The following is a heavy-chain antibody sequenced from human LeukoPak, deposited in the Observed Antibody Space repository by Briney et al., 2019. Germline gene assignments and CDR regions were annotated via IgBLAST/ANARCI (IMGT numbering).Heavy chain of an antibody. V-gene: IGHV3-23*01. J-gene: IGHJ4*02. CDR1: GFTFSNYS. D-gene: IGHD2-21*01. CDR2: ISGSGGST. Sequence: GESLRLSCAASGFTFSNYSMGWVRQAPGKGLEWVSAISGSGGSTYYADSVKGRFTISRDNSKNTLYLQMNSLRAEDTAVYYYSGPQTPQREVDYWGQGTLVTVSS. CDR3: SGPQTPQREVDY.